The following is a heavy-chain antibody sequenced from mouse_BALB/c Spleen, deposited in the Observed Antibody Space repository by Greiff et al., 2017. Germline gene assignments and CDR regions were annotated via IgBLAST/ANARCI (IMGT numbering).Heavy chain of an antibody. CDR3: ARSGAMIHYFDY. CDR2: ISSGSSTI. J-gene: IGHJ2*01. V-gene: IGHV5-17*02. D-gene: IGHD2-4*01. CDR1: GFTFSSFG. Sequence: EVKLVESGGGLVQPGGSRKLSCAASGFTFSSFGMHWVRQAPEKGLEWVAYISSGSSTIYYADTVKGRFTISRDNPKNTLFLQMTSLRSEDTAMYYCARSGAMIHYFDYWGQGTTLTVSS.